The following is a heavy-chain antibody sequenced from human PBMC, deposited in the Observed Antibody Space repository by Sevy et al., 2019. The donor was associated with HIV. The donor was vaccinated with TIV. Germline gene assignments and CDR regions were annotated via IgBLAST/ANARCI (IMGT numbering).Heavy chain of an antibody. V-gene: IGHV3-30*18. Sequence: GGSLRLSCAASGFTFNSYGMHWVRQAPGKGLEWVAVISYDGSNKYYADSVKGRFTISRDNSKNTLYLQMNSLRAEDTAVYYCAKDHLGGWYANYAFDIWGQGTMVTVSS. CDR3: AKDHLGGWYANYAFDI. CDR1: GFTFNSYG. CDR2: ISYDGSNK. J-gene: IGHJ3*02. D-gene: IGHD6-19*01.